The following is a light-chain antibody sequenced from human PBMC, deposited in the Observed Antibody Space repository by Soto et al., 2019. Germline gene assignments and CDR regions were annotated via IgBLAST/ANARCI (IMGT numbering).Light chain of an antibody. Sequence: DIEMTQSPSTLSASVGDRGTITCRASQAISSSLAWYQQKPGKAPKLLSDGASTLESGVPSRFSGTGSGTQFTLTISSLQPDDLATYYCQQYTNYPYIFGEGTKLEIK. CDR1: QAISSS. CDR2: GAS. J-gene: IGKJ2*01. V-gene: IGKV1-5*03. CDR3: QQYTNYPYI.